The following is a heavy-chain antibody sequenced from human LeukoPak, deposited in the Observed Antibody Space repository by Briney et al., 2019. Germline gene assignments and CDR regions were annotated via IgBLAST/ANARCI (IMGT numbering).Heavy chain of an antibody. D-gene: IGHD2-15*01. J-gene: IGHJ3*02. V-gene: IGHV4-59*08. CDR3: ARHLPRTDIGYAFDI. Sequence: SETLSLTCTVSGGSISNYYWSWIRQPPGKGLEWIGYIFSSGSTNYNPSLASRVTISLVTPKNQFSLRLRSVTAADTAVYYCARHLPRTDIGYAFDIWGQGTVVTVSS. CDR1: GGSISNYY. CDR2: IFSSGST.